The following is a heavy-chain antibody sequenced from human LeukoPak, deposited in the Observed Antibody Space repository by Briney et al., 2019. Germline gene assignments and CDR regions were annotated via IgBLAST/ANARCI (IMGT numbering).Heavy chain of an antibody. V-gene: IGHV4-39*01. D-gene: IGHD1-26*01. CDR3: AAPSGPTYYSPVDF. CDR2: IYYSGHT. J-gene: IGHJ4*02. Sequence: SETLSLTCTVSGAPITTSNHYWGWIRQTPGKTLEWIANIYYSGHTLYNPFLKSRALISVDTSSNQFSLRLTSVTAADTAVYYCAAPSGPTYYSPVDFWGQGTSVSVSS. CDR1: GAPITTSNHY.